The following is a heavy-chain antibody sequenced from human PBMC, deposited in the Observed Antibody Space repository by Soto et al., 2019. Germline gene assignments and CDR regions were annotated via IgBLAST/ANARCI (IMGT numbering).Heavy chain of an antibody. J-gene: IGHJ5*02. CDR3: ARIYCTTTTCDSWFDP. CDR2: IDPGDTYA. Sequence: GESLKISCTGFGYTFTTFWISWVRQMPGKGLEWMGRIDPGDTYATYSPAFQGHVTISADKATSAAYLQWSSLKASDTAMYYCARIYCTTTTCDSWFDPWGQGTLVTVSS. D-gene: IGHD2-2*01. CDR1: GYTFTTFW. V-gene: IGHV5-10-1*01.